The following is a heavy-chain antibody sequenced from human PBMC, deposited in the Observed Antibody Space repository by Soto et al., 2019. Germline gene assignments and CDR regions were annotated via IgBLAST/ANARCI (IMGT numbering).Heavy chain of an antibody. CDR2: IYPGDSDT. Sequence: PGESLKISCKGSGYSFTSYWIGWVRQMPGKGLEWMGIIYPGDSDTRYSPSFQGQVTISADKSISTAYLQWSSLKASDTAMYYCARTTAAGKYYYGMDVWGQGTTVTVSS. J-gene: IGHJ6*02. V-gene: IGHV5-51*01. CDR1: GYSFTSYW. CDR3: ARTTAAGKYYYGMDV. D-gene: IGHD6-13*01.